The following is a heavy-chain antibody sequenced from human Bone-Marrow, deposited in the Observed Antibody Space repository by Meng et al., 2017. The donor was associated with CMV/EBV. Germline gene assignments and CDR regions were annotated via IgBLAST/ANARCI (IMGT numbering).Heavy chain of an antibody. D-gene: IGHD3-3*01. V-gene: IGHV3-23*01. Sequence: GESLKISCAASGFTFSSYAMSWVRQAPGKGLEWVSAISGSGGSTYYADSVKGRFTISRDNSKNTLYLQMNSLRAEDTAVYYCAKDLNLVYYDFWSGHGSAFDIWGQGTTVTVSS. J-gene: IGHJ3*02. CDR3: AKDLNLVYYDFWSGHGSAFDI. CDR1: GFTFSSYA. CDR2: ISGSGGST.